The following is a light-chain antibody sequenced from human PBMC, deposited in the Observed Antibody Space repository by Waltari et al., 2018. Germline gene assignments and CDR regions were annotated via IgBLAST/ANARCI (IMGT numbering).Light chain of an antibody. Sequence: EIVLTQSPGTLSLSPGERATLSCRASQSVTSNYLVWYQQKPGQAPRPLIYGASSRATGIPDRFSGSGSGTDFTLTISRLEPEDFAVYYCQQYGSSSTFGQGTRLEIK. CDR3: QQYGSSST. J-gene: IGKJ5*01. CDR2: GAS. CDR1: QSVTSNY. V-gene: IGKV3-20*01.